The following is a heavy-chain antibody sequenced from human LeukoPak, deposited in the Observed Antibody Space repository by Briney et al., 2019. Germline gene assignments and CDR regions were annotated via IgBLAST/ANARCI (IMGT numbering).Heavy chain of an antibody. Sequence: ASVKISCKASGYTFTSYYMHWVRQAPGQGLEWMGIINPSGGSTSYAQKFQGRVTMTRDTSTSTVYMELSSLRSEDTAVYYCATEAWLGRYYFDYWGQGTLVTVSS. CDR2: INPSGGST. J-gene: IGHJ4*02. CDR3: ATEAWLGRYYFDY. CDR1: GYTFTSYY. D-gene: IGHD6-19*01. V-gene: IGHV1-46*01.